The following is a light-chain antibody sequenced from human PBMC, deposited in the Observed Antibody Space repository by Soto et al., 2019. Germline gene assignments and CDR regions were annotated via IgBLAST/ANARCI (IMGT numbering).Light chain of an antibody. CDR1: SSNIESNT. V-gene: IGLV1-44*01. CDR3: LAWDDSLNANL. CDR2: TND. J-gene: IGLJ1*01. Sequence: QSVLTQPPSASGTPGQRVTISCSGGSSNIESNTVYWYQQLPGMAPRLLIHTNDRRPSGVPDRFSGSKSGTSASLAISGLQSEDEADYYCLAWDDSLNANLFGPGTKVTVL.